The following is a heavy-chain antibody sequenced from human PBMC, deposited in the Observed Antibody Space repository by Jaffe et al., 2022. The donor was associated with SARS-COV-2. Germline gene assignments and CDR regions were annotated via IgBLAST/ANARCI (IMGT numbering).Heavy chain of an antibody. V-gene: IGHV3-23*01. J-gene: IGHJ3*02. CDR3: AKLGYSSGWPSFDAFDI. D-gene: IGHD6-19*01. Sequence: EVQLLESGGGLVQPGGSLRLSCAASGFTFSSYAMSWVRQAPGKGLEWVSAISGSGGSTYYADSVKGRFTISRDNSKNTLYLQMNSLRAEDTAVYYCAKLGYSSGWPSFDAFDIWGQGTMVTVSS. CDR2: ISGSGGST. CDR1: GFTFSSYA.